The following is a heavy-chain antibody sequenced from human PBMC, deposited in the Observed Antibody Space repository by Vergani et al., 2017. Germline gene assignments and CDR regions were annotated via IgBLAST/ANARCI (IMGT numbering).Heavy chain of an antibody. J-gene: IGHJ5*02. Sequence: QVQLQQWGAGLLKPSETLSLTCAVYGGSFSGYYWSWIRQPPGKGLEWIGEINHSGSTNYNPSLKSRVTISVDTSKNQFSLKLSSVTAADTAVYYCARIRVVAATFSSFGWFDPWGQGTLVTVSS. CDR3: ARIRVVAATFSSFGWFDP. CDR1: GGSFSGYY. V-gene: IGHV4-34*01. D-gene: IGHD2-15*01. CDR2: INHSGST.